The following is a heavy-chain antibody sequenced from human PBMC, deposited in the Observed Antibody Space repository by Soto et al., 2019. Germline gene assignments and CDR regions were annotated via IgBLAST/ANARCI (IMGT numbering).Heavy chain of an antibody. Sequence: GGSLRLSCAASGFTFSSYWMSWVRQAPGKGLEWVANIKQDGSEKYYVDSVKGRFTISRDNAKNSLYLQMNSLRAEDTAVYYCARGPPAAAGTGGYYYYMDVWGKGTTVTVSS. D-gene: IGHD6-13*01. J-gene: IGHJ6*03. V-gene: IGHV3-7*01. CDR1: GFTFSSYW. CDR2: IKQDGSEK. CDR3: ARGPPAAAGTGGYYYYMDV.